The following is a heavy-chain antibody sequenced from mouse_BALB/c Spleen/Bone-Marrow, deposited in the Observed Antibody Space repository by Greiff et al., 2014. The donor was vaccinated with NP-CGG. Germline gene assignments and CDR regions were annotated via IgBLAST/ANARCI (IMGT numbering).Heavy chain of an antibody. CDR1: GFTFTDYY. V-gene: IGHV7-3*02. CDR3: ARDITTATGNWYFDV. Sequence: EVKVEESGGGLVQPGGSLRLSCATSGFTFTDYYMSWVRQPPGKALEWLGFIRNKAKGYTTDYSASVKGRFTISRDNSQSILYLQMNTLRAEDSATYYCARDITTATGNWYFDVWGAGTTLTVSS. CDR2: IRNKAKGYTT. J-gene: IGHJ1*01. D-gene: IGHD1-2*01.